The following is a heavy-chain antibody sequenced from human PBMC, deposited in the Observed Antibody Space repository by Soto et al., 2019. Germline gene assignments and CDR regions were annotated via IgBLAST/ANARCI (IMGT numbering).Heavy chain of an antibody. J-gene: IGHJ6*02. D-gene: IGHD3-3*01. CDR2: ISYDGSNK. V-gene: IGHV3-30-3*01. Sequence: GGSLRLSCAASGFTFSSYAMHWVRQAPGKGLEWVAVISYDGSNKYYADSVKGRFTISRDNSKNTLYLQMNSLRAEDTAVYYCARVLRALGGSYYYYGMDVWGQGTTVTVSS. CDR1: GFTFSSYA. CDR3: ARVLRALGGSYYYYGMDV.